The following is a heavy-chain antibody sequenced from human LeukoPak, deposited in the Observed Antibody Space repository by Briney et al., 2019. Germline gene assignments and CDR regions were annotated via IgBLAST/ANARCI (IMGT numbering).Heavy chain of an antibody. CDR1: GFTFSSYA. CDR2: ISYDGSNK. J-gene: IGHJ4*02. CDR3: ARGVVVAATPDY. D-gene: IGHD2-15*01. V-gene: IGHV3-30*04. Sequence: GGSLRLSCAASGFTFSSYAMHWVRQAPGKGLEWVAVISYDGSNKYYADSVKGRFTISRDNSQNTLYLQMNSLRAEDTAVYYCARGVVVAATPDYWGQGTLVTVSS.